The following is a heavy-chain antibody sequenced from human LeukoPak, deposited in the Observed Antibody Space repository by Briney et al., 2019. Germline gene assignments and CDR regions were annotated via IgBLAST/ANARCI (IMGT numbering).Heavy chain of an antibody. CDR2: IYPGDSDT. Sequence: GESLKISCKGSGYSFTSYQIGWVRQMPGKGLEWMGIIYPGDSDTRYSPSFQGQVTISADKSISTAYLQWSSLKASDTAMYYCARARAYSSSVDAFDIWGQGTMVTVSS. CDR1: GYSFTSYQ. CDR3: ARARAYSSSVDAFDI. J-gene: IGHJ3*02. D-gene: IGHD6-6*01. V-gene: IGHV5-51*01.